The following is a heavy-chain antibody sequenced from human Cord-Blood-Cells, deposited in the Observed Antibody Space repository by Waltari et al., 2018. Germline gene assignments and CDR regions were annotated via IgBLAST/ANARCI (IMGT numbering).Heavy chain of an antibody. J-gene: IGHJ4*02. D-gene: IGHD1-26*01. CDR1: GFSLSTSGMC. V-gene: IGHV2-70*01. Sequence: QVTLRESGPALVKPTQTLTLTCTFSGFSLSTSGMCVSWIRQPPGKALEWLELIDWDDDKYYSTSLKTRLTISKDTSKNQVVLTMTNMDPVDTATYYCARCDPWELRSPHFDYWGQGTLVTVSS. CDR3: ARCDPWELRSPHFDY. CDR2: IDWDDDK.